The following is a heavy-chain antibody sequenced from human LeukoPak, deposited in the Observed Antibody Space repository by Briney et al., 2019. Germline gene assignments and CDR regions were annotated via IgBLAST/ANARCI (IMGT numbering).Heavy chain of an antibody. J-gene: IGHJ4*02. V-gene: IGHV3-23*01. CDR2: ISGSGGST. CDR1: GFTFSSYA. Sequence: PGGSLRLSCAASGFTFSSYAMSWVRQAPGKGLEWVSSISGSGGSTFYADAAKGRFTISRDNSKNTLYLQMNSLRAEDTAVYYCAKGYDFWSGYARWFDYWGQGTLVTVSS. CDR3: AKGYDFWSGYARWFDY. D-gene: IGHD3/OR15-3a*01.